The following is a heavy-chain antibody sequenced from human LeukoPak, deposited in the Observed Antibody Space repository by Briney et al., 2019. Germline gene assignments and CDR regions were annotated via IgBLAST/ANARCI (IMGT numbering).Heavy chain of an antibody. J-gene: IGHJ4*02. D-gene: IGHD3-22*01. CDR1: GFTVSSNY. CDR2: IYSGGST. Sequence: PGGSLRLSCAASGFTVSSNYMSWVRQAPGEGLEWVSVIYSGGSTYYADSVKGRFTISRDNSKNTLYLQMNSLRAEDTAVYYCAASSGYYYFDYWGQGTLVTVSS. CDR3: AASSGYYYFDY. V-gene: IGHV3-66*01.